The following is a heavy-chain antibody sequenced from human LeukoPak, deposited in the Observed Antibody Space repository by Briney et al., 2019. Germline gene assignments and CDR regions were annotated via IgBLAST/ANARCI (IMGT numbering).Heavy chain of an antibody. V-gene: IGHV3-30-3*01. Sequence: GGSLRLSCAASGFTFSSYAMHWVRQAPGKGLEWVAVISYDGSNKYYADSVKGRFTISRDNSKNTLYLQINSLRAEDTAVFYCARETGSAVGSTDFDYWGQGALVTVSS. CDR3: ARETGSAVGSTDFDY. J-gene: IGHJ4*02. CDR2: ISYDGSNK. CDR1: GFTFSSYA. D-gene: IGHD4-17*01.